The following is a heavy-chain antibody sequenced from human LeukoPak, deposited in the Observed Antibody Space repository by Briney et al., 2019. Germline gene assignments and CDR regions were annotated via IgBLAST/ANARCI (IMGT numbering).Heavy chain of an antibody. J-gene: IGHJ6*03. V-gene: IGHV3-30*02. CDR1: GFTFSSYG. CDR3: AKDVAAAGTNYYYMDV. CDR2: IRYDGSNK. D-gene: IGHD6-13*01. Sequence: GGSLRLSCAASGFTFSSYGMHWVRQAPGKGLEWVAFIRYDGSNKYYADSVKGRFTISRDNSKNTLYLQMNSLRAEDTAVFYCAKDVAAAGTNYYYMDVWGKGTTVTVSS.